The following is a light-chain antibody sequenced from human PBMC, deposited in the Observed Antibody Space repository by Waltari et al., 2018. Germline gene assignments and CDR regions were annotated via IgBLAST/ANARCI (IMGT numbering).Light chain of an antibody. J-gene: IGLJ3*02. CDR1: SGHSGTA. CDR2: VNSDGRH. V-gene: IGLV4-69*01. CDR3: QTGGHGNWV. Sequence: QLVLTQSPSASASLGASVKFTCPLPSGHSGTALAWHQQQEEKGPRFSMKVNSDGRHREGDGVTGRFSGSSSGAERYLTISSLQSEDEADYYCQTGGHGNWVFGGGTKLTVL.